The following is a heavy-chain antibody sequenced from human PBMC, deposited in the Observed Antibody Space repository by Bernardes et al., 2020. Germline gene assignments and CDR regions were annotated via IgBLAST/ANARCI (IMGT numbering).Heavy chain of an antibody. CDR3: ARTRTLKLRFLEWLREPGFDP. D-gene: IGHD3-3*01. V-gene: IGHV3-30*04. CDR1: GFTFSSYA. CDR2: ISYDGSNK. Sequence: GGSLRLSCAASGFTFSSYAMHWVRQAPGKGLEWVAVISYDGSNKYYADSVKGRFTISRDNSKNTLYLQMNSLRAEDTAVYYCARTRTLKLRFLEWLREPGFDPWGQGTLVTVSS. J-gene: IGHJ5*02.